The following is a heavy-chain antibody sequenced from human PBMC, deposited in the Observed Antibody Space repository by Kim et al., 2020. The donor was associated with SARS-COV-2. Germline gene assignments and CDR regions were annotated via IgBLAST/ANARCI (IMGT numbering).Heavy chain of an antibody. CDR1: GFTFSSYG. J-gene: IGHJ6*02. D-gene: IGHD1-26*01. V-gene: IGHV3-33*06. CDR3: AKSGRYSGSYGMDV. Sequence: GGSLRLSCAASGFTFSSYGMHWVRQAPGKGLEWVAVIWYDGSNKYYADSVKGRFTISRDNSKNTLYLQMNSLRAEDTAVYYCAKSGRYSGSYGMDVWGQGTTVTVSS. CDR2: IWYDGSNK.